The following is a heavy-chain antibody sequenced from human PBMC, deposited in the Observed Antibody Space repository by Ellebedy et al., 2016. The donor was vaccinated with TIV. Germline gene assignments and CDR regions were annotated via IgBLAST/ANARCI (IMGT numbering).Heavy chain of an antibody. D-gene: IGHD6-13*01. J-gene: IGHJ5*02. V-gene: IGHV4-4*07. CDR1: GGSMSSYY. CDR3: ARQGGSWYSGGLDP. Sequence: MPSETLSLTCTVSGGSMSSYYWSWIRQPAGKGLEWTGRIYISGRTNYNPSLESRVTLSVDTSKNQFSLKLSSVTAADTAVYYCARQGGSWYSGGLDPWGQGILVTVSS. CDR2: IYISGRT.